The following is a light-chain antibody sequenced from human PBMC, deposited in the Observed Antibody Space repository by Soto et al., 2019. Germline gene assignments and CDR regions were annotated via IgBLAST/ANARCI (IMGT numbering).Light chain of an antibody. CDR3: QNYNSSPLP. CDR1: HDIGNS. J-gene: IGKJ4*01. V-gene: IGKV1-27*01. Sequence: DLQMTQSPPSLSASVGDRVTVTCRASHDIGNSLAWYQHRPGKSPRLLIYDASSLQSGVPSRFSGSGSGTHFTLAISSLRPEDVGTFYCQNYNSSPLPFGGGTKVEVK. CDR2: DAS.